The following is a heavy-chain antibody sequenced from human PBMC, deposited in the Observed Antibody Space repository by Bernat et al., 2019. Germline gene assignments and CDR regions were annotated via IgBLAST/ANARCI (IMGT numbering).Heavy chain of an antibody. D-gene: IGHD6-13*01. CDR2: INHSGST. CDR3: ASGRKQQLARNYYGMDV. Sequence: QVQLQQWGAGLLKPSETLSLTCAVYGGSFSGYYWSWIRQPPGKGLEWIGEINHSGSTNYNPSLKSRVTISVDTSKNQFSLKLSSVTAADTAVYYCASGRKQQLARNYYGMDVWGQGTTVTVSS. CDR1: GGSFSGYY. J-gene: IGHJ6*02. V-gene: IGHV4-34*01.